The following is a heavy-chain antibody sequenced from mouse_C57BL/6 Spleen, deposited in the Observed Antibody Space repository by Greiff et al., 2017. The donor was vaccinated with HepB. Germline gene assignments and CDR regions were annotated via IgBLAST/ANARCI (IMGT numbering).Heavy chain of an antibody. CDR3: ARGRLPAWFAY. CDR2: IDPSDSET. J-gene: IGHJ3*01. V-gene: IGHV1-52*01. D-gene: IGHD2-4*01. CDR1: GYTFTSYW. Sequence: QVQLKESGAELVRPGSSVKLSCKASGYTFTSYWMHWVKQRPIQGLDWIGNIDPSDSETHYNQKFKDKATLTVDKSSSTAYMQLSSLTSEDSAVYYCARGRLPAWFAYWGQGTLVTVSA.